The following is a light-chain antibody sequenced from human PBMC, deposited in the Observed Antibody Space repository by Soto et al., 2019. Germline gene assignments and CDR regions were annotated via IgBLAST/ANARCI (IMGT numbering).Light chain of an antibody. CDR2: SNY. V-gene: IGLV1-44*01. Sequence: QTVVTQPPSASGTPGQRVTISCSGSSSNIGSKTVNWYQQLPGTAPKLLIYSNYQRPSGVPDRFSGSKSGTSASLAISGLQSEDEADYYCSAWDASPNGYVFGTGTKLTVL. J-gene: IGLJ1*01. CDR1: SSNIGSKT. CDR3: SAWDASPNGYV.